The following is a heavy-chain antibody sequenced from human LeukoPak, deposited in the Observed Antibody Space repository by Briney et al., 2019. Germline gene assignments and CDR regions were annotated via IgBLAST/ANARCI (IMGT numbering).Heavy chain of an antibody. Sequence: PSETLSLTCTVSGGSISRIIDYWSWIRQPPGKGPEWIGEINHSGSTNYNPSLKSRVTISVDTSKNQFSLKLSSVTAADTAVYYCARAYQLRIHYYYYYYMDVWGKGTTVTVSS. V-gene: IGHV4-39*07. J-gene: IGHJ6*03. CDR2: INHSGST. CDR1: GGSISRIIDY. CDR3: ARAYQLRIHYYYYYYMDV. D-gene: IGHD2-2*01.